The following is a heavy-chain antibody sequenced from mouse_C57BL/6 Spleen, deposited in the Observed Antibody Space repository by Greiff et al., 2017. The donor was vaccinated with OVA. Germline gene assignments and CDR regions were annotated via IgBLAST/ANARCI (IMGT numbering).Heavy chain of an antibody. D-gene: IGHD2-1*01. CDR2: IDPSDSYT. Sequence: VQLQQPGAELVMPGASVKLSCKASGYTFTSYWMHWVKQRPGQGLEWIGEIDPSDSYTNYNQKFKGKSTLTVDKSSSTAYMQLSSLTSENSAVYYCARSRDYGNGEDWFAYWGQGTLVTVSA. CDR1: GYTFTSYW. CDR3: ARSRDYGNGEDWFAY. V-gene: IGHV1-69*01. J-gene: IGHJ3*01.